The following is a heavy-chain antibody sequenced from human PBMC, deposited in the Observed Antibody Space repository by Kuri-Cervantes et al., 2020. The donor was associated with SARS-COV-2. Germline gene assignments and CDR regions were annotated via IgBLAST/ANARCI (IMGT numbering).Heavy chain of an antibody. CDR3: AKDQGMGPKGTVDY. J-gene: IGHJ4*02. V-gene: IGHV3-30*18. D-gene: IGHD4-11*01. CDR2: ISYDGNNK. CDR1: GFKFSRTD. Sequence: GEFLKISCAASGFKFSRTDTHWVRQAPGKGLEWVAFISYDGNNKKCIASGKGRFTISRDNSQNTLYLQMNSLRAEDTAVYYCAKDQGMGPKGTVDYWGQGTLVTVSS.